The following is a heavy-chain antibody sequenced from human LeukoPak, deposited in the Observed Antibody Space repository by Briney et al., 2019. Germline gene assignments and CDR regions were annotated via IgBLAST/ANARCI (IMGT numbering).Heavy chain of an antibody. J-gene: IGHJ6*03. CDR2: ISAYNGNT. Sequence: ASVKVSCKASGYTFTSHGISWVRQAPGQGLEWMGWISAYNGNTNYAQKLQGRVTMTTDTSTSTAYMELRSLRSDDTAVYYCARVEYSSSSLVNYYYYYMDVWGKGTTVTVSS. CDR3: ARVEYSSSSLVNYYYYYMDV. V-gene: IGHV1-18*01. CDR1: GYTFTSHG. D-gene: IGHD6-6*01.